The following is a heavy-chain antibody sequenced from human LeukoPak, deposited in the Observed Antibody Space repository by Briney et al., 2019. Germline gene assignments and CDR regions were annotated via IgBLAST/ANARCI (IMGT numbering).Heavy chain of an antibody. Sequence: SETLSLTCAVYGGSFSVYYWSWIRQPPGKGLEWIGEINHSGSTNYNPSLKSRVTISVDTSKNQFSLKLSSVTAADTAVYYCARGPPQPDYGDYGNSQGFDYWGQGTLVTVSS. CDR3: ARGPPQPDYGDYGNSQGFDY. D-gene: IGHD4-17*01. J-gene: IGHJ4*02. CDR1: GGSFSVYY. V-gene: IGHV4-34*01. CDR2: INHSGST.